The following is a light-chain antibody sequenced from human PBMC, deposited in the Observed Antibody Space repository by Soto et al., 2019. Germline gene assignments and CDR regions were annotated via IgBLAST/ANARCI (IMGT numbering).Light chain of an antibody. CDR1: QSVNLN. CDR3: HQYNSWPRGT. CDR2: GAS. Sequence: EVMMRQSQGTLSVSPGEGATLSCTARQSVNLNLARYQQKPGQPPRLLLYGASTRATGIPVRFRGSGSGTEFTLTIISLQSEDSAVYYCHQYNSWPRGTFGPGTKVEIK. J-gene: IGKJ3*01. V-gene: IGKV3-15*01.